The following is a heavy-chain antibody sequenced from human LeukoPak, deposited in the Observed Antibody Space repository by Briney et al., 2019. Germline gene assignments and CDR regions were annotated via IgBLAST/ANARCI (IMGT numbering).Heavy chain of an antibody. V-gene: IGHV3-30-3*01. Sequence: GRPLRLSCAASGFTFSSYAMHWVRQAPGKGLEWVAVISYDGSNKYYADSVKGRFTISRDNSKNTLYLQMNSLRAEDTAVYYCARDSNIVPSVGPYYYYGMDVWGQGTTVTVSS. CDR2: ISYDGSNK. CDR1: GFTFSSYA. J-gene: IGHJ6*02. CDR3: ARDSNIVPSVGPYYYYGMDV. D-gene: IGHD2/OR15-2a*01.